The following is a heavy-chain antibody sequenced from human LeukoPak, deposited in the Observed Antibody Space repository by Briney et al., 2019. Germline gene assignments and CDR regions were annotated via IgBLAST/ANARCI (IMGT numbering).Heavy chain of an antibody. CDR2: INPNSGDT. Sequence: ASVKVSCKASGYTFTDYYINWVRQAPGQGLEWMGRINPNSGDTNYAQKFQDRVIMTRDTSISTAYIELNLLRSDDTAVYYCAREYWVGAPHAAGYWGQGTLVTVSS. D-gene: IGHD1-26*01. J-gene: IGHJ4*02. CDR1: GYTFTDYY. CDR3: AREYWVGAPHAAGY. V-gene: IGHV1-2*06.